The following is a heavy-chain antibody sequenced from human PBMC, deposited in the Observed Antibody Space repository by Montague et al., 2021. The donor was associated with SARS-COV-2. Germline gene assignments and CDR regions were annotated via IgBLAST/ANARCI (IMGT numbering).Heavy chain of an antibody. CDR3: ARGGLGNRGFDY. J-gene: IGHJ4*02. Sequence: SETLSLTCAVSDVSLSSSTWWSWLRQSPGKGLELVGETYLSGFTQYTPSVKSLVTVSLDDSRSQSSLRLTAVTAADTAVYFCARGGLGNRGFDYWGQGALVTVSS. V-gene: IGHV4-4*02. CDR1: DVSLSSSTW. D-gene: IGHD3/OR15-3a*01. CDR2: TYLSGFT.